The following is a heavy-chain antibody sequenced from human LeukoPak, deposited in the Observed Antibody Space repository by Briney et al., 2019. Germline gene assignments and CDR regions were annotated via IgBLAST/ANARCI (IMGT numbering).Heavy chain of an antibody. J-gene: IGHJ4*02. Sequence: PGSSLGLSGAVPGFTFTSYAIAWFRQAPGKGLEWVSTISGGGNRTYYAKSVKGRFTLSRDKSTSLVYLQMSSLRVEETAVYYCARVQYGYLSGSYRVFFDYWGQGALVTVSP. CDR1: GFTFTSYA. CDR2: ISGGGNRT. CDR3: ARVQYGYLSGSYRVFFDY. V-gene: IGHV3-23*01. D-gene: IGHD3-10*01.